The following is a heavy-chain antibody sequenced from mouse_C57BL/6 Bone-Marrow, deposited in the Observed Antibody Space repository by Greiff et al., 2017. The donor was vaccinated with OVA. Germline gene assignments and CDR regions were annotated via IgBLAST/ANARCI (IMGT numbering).Heavy chain of an antibody. CDR1: GFTFSDYY. CDR2: INYDGSST. J-gene: IGHJ2*01. D-gene: IGHD1-1*01. Sequence: EVKLVESEGGLVQPGSSMKLSCTASGFTFSDYYMAWVRQVPEKGLEWVANINYDGSSTYYLDSLKSRFIISRDNAKNILYLQMGSLKSEDTATYYCARGATTVVAPFDYWGQGTTLTVSS. CDR3: ARGATTVVAPFDY. V-gene: IGHV5-16*01.